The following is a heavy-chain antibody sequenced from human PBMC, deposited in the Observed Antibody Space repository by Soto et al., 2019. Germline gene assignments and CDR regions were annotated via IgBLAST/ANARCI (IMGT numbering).Heavy chain of an antibody. CDR3: ASELGYSSSFDF. V-gene: IGHV3-48*02. D-gene: IGHD6-13*01. J-gene: IGHJ4*02. CDR2: ISSSSTI. CDR1: GFTFSSYS. Sequence: GGSLRLSCAASGFTFSSYSMNWVRQAPGKGLEWVSYISSSSTIYYADSVKGRFTISRDNAKNSLYLQMNSLRDEDTAIYYCASELGYSSSFDFWGQGTLVTVS.